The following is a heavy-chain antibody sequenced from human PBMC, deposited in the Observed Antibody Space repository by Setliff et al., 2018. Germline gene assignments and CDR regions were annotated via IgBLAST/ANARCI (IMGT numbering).Heavy chain of an antibody. V-gene: IGHV4-4*08. D-gene: IGHD2-2*01. CDR2: IYSSGST. CDR3: AREPTRTGGFYYLDV. CDR1: GASISNYY. Sequence: SETLSLTCSVSGASISNYYWSWIRQPPGKGLEWIGYIYSSGSTNYNPSLKSRDAISRDTSTNQLSLELRSVTAADTAVYYCAREPTRTGGFYYLDVWGEGTTVTVSS. J-gene: IGHJ6*03.